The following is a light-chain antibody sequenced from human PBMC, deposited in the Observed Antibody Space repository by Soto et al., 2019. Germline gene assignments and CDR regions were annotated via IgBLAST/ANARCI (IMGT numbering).Light chain of an antibody. CDR2: EVS. CDR1: SSDVGSYNY. J-gene: IGLJ2*01. V-gene: IGLV2-14*01. CDR3: SSYTTSNTVI. Sequence: QSALTQPASVSGSPGQSITISCTGTSSDVGSYNYVSWYQQHPGKGPKLMIYEVSNRPSGVSFRLSGSKSGNTASLTISGLQVEDEADYYCSSYTTSNTVIFGGGTKLTVL.